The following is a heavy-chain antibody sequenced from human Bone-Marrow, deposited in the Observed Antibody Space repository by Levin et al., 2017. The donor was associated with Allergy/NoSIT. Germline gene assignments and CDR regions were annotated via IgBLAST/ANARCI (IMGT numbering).Heavy chain of an antibody. J-gene: IGHJ6*03. CDR2: IYYSGTT. V-gene: IGHV4-59*01. D-gene: IGHD6-13*01. Sequence: NSGGSLRLSCTVSGASISGYYWSWIRQPPGRGLEWIGYIYYSGTTNYNPSLKSRITISVDMSKNQFSLKVNSVTAADTAVYYCARLGRVAAAGTYNYHSMDVWGTGTTVTISS. CDR3: ARLGRVAAAGTYNYHSMDV. CDR1: GASISGYY.